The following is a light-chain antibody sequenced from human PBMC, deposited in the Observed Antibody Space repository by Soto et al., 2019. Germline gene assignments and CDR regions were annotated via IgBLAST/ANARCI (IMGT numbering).Light chain of an antibody. V-gene: IGKV1-6*01. CDR1: QGIRND. Sequence: AIRLTQSPSSLSASVGDRVSITCRASQGIRNDLGWYQHKPGKAPKLLIHGASSLQSGVPSRFSGSASGTELTLTISSLQPEDLASYYCLQDHSYPWTFGQGTKVEI. CDR3: LQDHSYPWT. J-gene: IGKJ1*01. CDR2: GAS.